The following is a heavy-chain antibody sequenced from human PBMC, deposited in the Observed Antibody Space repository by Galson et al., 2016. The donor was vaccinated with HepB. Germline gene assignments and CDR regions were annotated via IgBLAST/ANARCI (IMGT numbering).Heavy chain of an antibody. D-gene: IGHD3-10*01. J-gene: IGHJ4*02. V-gene: IGHV3-9*01. CDR2: INWSSEKK. CDR1: GFKFEDHA. Sequence: SLRLSCAASGFKFEDHAMHWVRQPPGKGLEWVSGINWSSEKKVYSDSVKGRWAISRDNAKNSLYLQMNSLKPEDTAFYYCVRAKGSGSYYESWGPGTLVTVSS. CDR3: VRAKGSGSYYES.